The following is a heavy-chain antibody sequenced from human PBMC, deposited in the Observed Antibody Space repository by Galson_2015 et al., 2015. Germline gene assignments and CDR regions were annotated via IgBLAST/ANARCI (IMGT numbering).Heavy chain of an antibody. Sequence: SLRLSCAASGFTFSGYAMHWVWQASGKGLEWVGRIRSKANSYTTAYAASVKGWFTISRDDAENSVYLQMNSLKTEDTAVYYCSRPPSGCVYSCCIDLWGRGTPVTVSS. CDR1: GFTFSGYA. CDR2: IRSKANSYTT. J-gene: IGHJ2*01. V-gene: IGHV3-73*01. D-gene: IGHD2-15*01. CDR3: SRPPSGCVYSCCIDL.